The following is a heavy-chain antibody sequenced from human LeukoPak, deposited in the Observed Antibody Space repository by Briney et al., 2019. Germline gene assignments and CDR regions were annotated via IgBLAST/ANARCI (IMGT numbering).Heavy chain of an antibody. CDR2: ISGSGDST. J-gene: IGHJ4*02. D-gene: IGHD3-10*01. CDR1: GFTFSSYG. Sequence: PGGSLRLSCAASGFTFSSYGMTWVRQAPGKGLEWVSAISGSGDSTYYADPVKGRFTISRDNSKNTLYLQMNSLRAEDTALYYCAKSRPVYYGSGSYYLNPFDYWGQGTLVTVSS. CDR3: AKSRPVYYGSGSYYLNPFDY. V-gene: IGHV3-23*01.